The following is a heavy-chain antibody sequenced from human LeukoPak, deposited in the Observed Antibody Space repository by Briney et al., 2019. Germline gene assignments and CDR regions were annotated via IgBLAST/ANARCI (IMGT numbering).Heavy chain of an antibody. J-gene: IGHJ5*02. CDR2: IDWDDDK. CDR3: AHSAFSSGWYAYFDP. Sequence: SGPALVKPTQTLTLTCTFSGFSLSTSGMCVSWIRQPPGKALEWLARIDWDDDKYYSTSLKTRLTISKDTSKNQVVLTMTNMDPVDTATYFCAHSAFSSGWYAYFDPWGQGTLVTVSS. V-gene: IGHV2-70*12. D-gene: IGHD6-19*01. CDR1: GFSLSTSGMC.